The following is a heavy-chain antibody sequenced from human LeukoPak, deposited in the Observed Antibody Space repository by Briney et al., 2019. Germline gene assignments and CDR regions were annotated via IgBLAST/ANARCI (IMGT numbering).Heavy chain of an antibody. CDR1: GFTFSSYG. CDR3: AKCDGGSYAYMDV. J-gene: IGHJ6*03. Sequence: GGSLRLPCAASGFTFSSYGMSWVRQAPGKGLEWVSTISGGGGTTHYADSVKGRFTISRDNSKKTLYLQMNSLRAEDTAVYYCAKCDGGSYAYMDVWGKGTTVTISS. D-gene: IGHD1-26*01. CDR2: ISGGGGTT. V-gene: IGHV3-23*01.